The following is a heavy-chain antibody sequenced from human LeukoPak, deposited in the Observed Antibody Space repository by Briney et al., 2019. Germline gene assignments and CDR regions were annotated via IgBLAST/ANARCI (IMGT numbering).Heavy chain of an antibody. CDR3: ARNAIRGVIIPNWFDP. V-gene: IGHV1-24*01. CDR2: FDPEDGET. CDR1: GYTLTELS. D-gene: IGHD3-10*01. J-gene: IGHJ5*02. Sequence: GASVKVSCKVSGYTLTELSMHWVRQAPGKGLEWMGGFDPEDGETIYAQKFQGRVTMTEDTSTDTAYMELSSLRSEDTAVYYCARNAIRGVIIPNWFDPWGQGTLVTVSS.